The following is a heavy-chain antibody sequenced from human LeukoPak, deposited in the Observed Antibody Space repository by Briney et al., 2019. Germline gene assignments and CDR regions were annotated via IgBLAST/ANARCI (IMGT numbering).Heavy chain of an antibody. Sequence: PSETLSLTCSVSGGSISRYYWSWIRQPPGKGLELIGYVYYSGSTNYNPSLKSRVTMSVDTSKNQFSLKLKSVTAADTAVYYCARRPSGGTNWFDPWGQGSLVTVSS. CDR3: ARRPSGGTNWFDP. CDR2: VYYSGST. D-gene: IGHD1-26*01. CDR1: GGSISRYY. V-gene: IGHV4-59*01. J-gene: IGHJ5*02.